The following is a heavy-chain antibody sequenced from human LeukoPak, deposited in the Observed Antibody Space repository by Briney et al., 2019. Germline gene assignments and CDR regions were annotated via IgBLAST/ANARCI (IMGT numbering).Heavy chain of an antibody. D-gene: IGHD3-3*01. CDR3: ARAPLLLEWLLDI. Sequence: GASVKVSCKASGYTFTGYYMHWVRQAPGQGLEWMGWINPNSGGTNYAQKFQGRVTMTRDTSISTAYMELSRLRSDDTAVYYCARAPLLLEWLLDIWGQGTMVTVSS. CDR1: GYTFTGYY. J-gene: IGHJ3*02. CDR2: INPNSGGT. V-gene: IGHV1-2*02.